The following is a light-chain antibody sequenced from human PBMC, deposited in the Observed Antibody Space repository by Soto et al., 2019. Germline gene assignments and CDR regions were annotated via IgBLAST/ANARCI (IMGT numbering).Light chain of an antibody. Sequence: QPASVSGSPGQSITISCTGTSSDVGGYNYVSWYQHHPGKAPKLIIYEVTSRPSGVSHRFSGSKSGNTASLTISGLQAEDEADYYCSSYRSSNTHVFGTGTKVTVL. V-gene: IGLV2-14*01. CDR3: SSYRSSNTHV. CDR1: SSDVGGYNY. CDR2: EVT. J-gene: IGLJ1*01.